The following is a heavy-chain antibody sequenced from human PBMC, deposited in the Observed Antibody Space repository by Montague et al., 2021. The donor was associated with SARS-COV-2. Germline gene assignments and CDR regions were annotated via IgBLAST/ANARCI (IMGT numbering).Heavy chain of an antibody. V-gene: IGHV4-34*01. CDR3: ARLGDGVVPSPILGVGPYYSYYYMDV. CDR1: GTPFSGYY. J-gene: IGHJ6*03. D-gene: IGHD3-10*01. CDR2: INHGGST. Sequence: SETLSLTCAVHGTPFSGYYWNWIRQPPGKGLEWIGEINHGGSTKYSPSLKSRLTISADTSKNQFSLKLTSVAAADTAVYYCARLGDGVVPSPILGVGPYYSYYYMDVWGKGTTVTVSS.